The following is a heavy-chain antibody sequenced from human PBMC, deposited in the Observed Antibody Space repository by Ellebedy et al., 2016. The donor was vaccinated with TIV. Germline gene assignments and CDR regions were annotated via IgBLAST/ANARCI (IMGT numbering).Heavy chain of an antibody. CDR3: ARRGSVAGNPIFDY. CDR2: IYYSGST. D-gene: IGHD3-16*01. J-gene: IGHJ4*02. CDR1: GGSISSTGYY. Sequence: SETLSLXXTVSGGSISSTGYYWGWIRQPPGKGLEWIGSIYYSGSTYFKPSLKSRVTISVDTSKNQFSLKLSSVTAADSAAYYCARRGSVAGNPIFDYWGQGTLVTVSS. V-gene: IGHV4-39*01.